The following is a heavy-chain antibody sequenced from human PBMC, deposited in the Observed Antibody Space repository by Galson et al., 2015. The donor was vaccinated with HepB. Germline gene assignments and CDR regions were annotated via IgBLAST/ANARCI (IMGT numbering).Heavy chain of an antibody. Sequence: SLRLSCAGTGFTFSSYSMNWVRQAPGKGLEWVSYISSSRSTIYYADSVKGRFTISRDNAKNSLHLQMNSLRDEDTAVYYCARDWLGQKWLRSRDAFDIWGQGTMVTVSS. CDR1: GFTFSSYS. CDR3: ARDWLGQKWLRSRDAFDI. J-gene: IGHJ3*02. V-gene: IGHV3-48*02. D-gene: IGHD5-12*01. CDR2: ISSSRSTI.